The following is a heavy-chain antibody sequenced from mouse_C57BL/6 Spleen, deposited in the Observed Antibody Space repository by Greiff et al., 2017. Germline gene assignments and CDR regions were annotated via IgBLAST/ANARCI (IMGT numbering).Heavy chain of an antibody. CDR2: LDPSDSYP. V-gene: IGHV1-69*01. CDR1: GYTFTSYW. D-gene: IGHD2-5*01. Sequence: VQLQQPGAELVMPGASVKLSCKASGYTFTSYWLHWVQPRPGQGLEWIGELDPSDSYPHYNPTFKGKSTLTVDKSSSTAYMQLSSRTSEDSAVYYWARCYSNYPYYFDYWGQGTTLTVSS. J-gene: IGHJ2*01. CDR3: ARCYSNYPYYFDY.